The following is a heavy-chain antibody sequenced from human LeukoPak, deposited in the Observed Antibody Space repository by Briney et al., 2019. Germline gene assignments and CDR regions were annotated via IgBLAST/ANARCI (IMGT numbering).Heavy chain of an antibody. CDR3: ASYLTSIPSGMDV. CDR2: ISTDGSST. Sequence: GGSLRLSCAASGFTFSRYWMHWLRQAPGKGLVWVSRISTDGSSTSYADSVKGRFTISRNNGKNTLYLQMNSLRAEDTAVYYCASYLTSIPSGMDVWGQGTTVTVSS. CDR1: GFTFSRYW. D-gene: IGHD2/OR15-2a*01. V-gene: IGHV3-74*01. J-gene: IGHJ6*02.